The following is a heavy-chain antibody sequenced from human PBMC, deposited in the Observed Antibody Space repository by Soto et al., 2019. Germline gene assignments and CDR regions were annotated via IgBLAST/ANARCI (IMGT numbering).Heavy chain of an antibody. V-gene: IGHV4-31*03. D-gene: IGHD3-22*01. J-gene: IGHJ6*02. CDR1: GGSISSGGYY. CDR2: IYYSGST. Sequence: SETLSLTCTVSGGSISSGGYYWSWIRQHPGKGLEWIGYIYYSGSTYYNPSLKSRVTISVDTSKNQFSLKLSSVTAADTAVYYCARGWEGVYDSSGYYYEARDGDYYYSGMDVWGQGTTVTVSS. CDR3: ARGWEGVYDSSGYYYEARDGDYYYSGMDV.